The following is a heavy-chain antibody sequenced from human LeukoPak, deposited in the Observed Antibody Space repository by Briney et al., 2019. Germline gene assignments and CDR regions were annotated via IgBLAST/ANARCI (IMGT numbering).Heavy chain of an antibody. V-gene: IGHV1-46*01. J-gene: IGHJ3*02. D-gene: IGHD2-15*01. CDR1: GYTFTSYY. Sequence: GASVKVSCKASGYTFTSYYIHWVRQAPGQGLEWMGVINPSGGGTSYAQKFQGRVTMTRDTSTSTVYMDLRSLRSEDTAVYYCARLLLKGSYDAFDIWGQGTMVTVSS. CDR2: INPSGGGT. CDR3: ARLLLKGSYDAFDI.